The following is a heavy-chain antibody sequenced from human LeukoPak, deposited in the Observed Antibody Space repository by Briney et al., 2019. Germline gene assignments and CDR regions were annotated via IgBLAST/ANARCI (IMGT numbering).Heavy chain of an antibody. V-gene: IGHV3-7*01. D-gene: IGHD3-22*01. CDR1: GFTFSSYW. CDR2: IKQDGSEK. Sequence: PGGSLRLSCAASGFTFSSYWTSWVRQAPGKGLEWVANIKQDGSEKYYVDSVKGRFTVSRDNAKNSLHLQMNSLRAEDTAVYYCARDGGTSGYYKIDYWGQGTLVTVSS. CDR3: ARDGGTSGYYKIDY. J-gene: IGHJ4*02.